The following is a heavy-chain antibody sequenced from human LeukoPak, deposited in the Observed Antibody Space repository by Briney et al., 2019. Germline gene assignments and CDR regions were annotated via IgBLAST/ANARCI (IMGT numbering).Heavy chain of an antibody. D-gene: IGHD5-12*01. V-gene: IGHV3-21*01. CDR1: GFTFSSYS. J-gene: IGHJ4*02. Sequence: GGSLRLSCAASGFTFSSYSMNWVRQAPGKGLEWVSSISSSSGYIYYADSVKSRFTISRDNAKNSLYLQMNSLRAEDTAVYYCARDQRGREDGFDYWGQGTLVTVSS. CDR3: ARDQRGREDGFDY. CDR2: ISSSSGYI.